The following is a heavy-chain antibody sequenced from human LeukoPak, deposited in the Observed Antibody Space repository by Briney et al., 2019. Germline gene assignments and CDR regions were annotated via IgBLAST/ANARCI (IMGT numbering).Heavy chain of an antibody. V-gene: IGHV3-48*01. CDR2: ISSSSSTI. CDR1: GFTFSSYS. Sequence: AGGSLRLSCAASGFTFSSYSMNWVRQAPGKGLEWVSYISSSSSTIYYADSVKGRFTISRDSAKNSLYLQMNSLRAEDTAVYYCARDPIAVAGSKIFDYWGQGTLVTVSS. D-gene: IGHD6-19*01. CDR3: ARDPIAVAGSKIFDY. J-gene: IGHJ4*02.